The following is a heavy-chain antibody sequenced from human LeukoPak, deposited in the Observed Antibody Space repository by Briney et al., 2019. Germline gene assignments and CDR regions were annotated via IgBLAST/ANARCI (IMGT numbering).Heavy chain of an antibody. Sequence: GGSLRLSCAASGFTFSSYAMHWVRQAPGKGLEWVAVISYDGSNKYYADSVKGRFTISGDNSKNTLYLQMNSLRAEDTAVYYCARALARFGDFDPWGQGTLVTVSS. V-gene: IGHV3-30-3*01. D-gene: IGHD3-10*01. J-gene: IGHJ5*02. CDR1: GFTFSSYA. CDR3: ARALARFGDFDP. CDR2: ISYDGSNK.